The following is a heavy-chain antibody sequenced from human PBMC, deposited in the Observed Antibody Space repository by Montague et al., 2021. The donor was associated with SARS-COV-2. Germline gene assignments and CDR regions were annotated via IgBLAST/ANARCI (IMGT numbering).Heavy chain of an antibody. CDR2: IYYTGST. D-gene: IGHD3-22*01. J-gene: IGHJ6*02. V-gene: IGHV4-39*07. CDR3: AIDTRIAMLVVVTRYGLDV. Sequence: SETLSLTCTVSGGSITSSSYYWGWIRQPPGKGLEWIGSIYYTGSTYYNPSLTSRVTISVDTSKNQFSLKLSSVTAADTAVYYCAIDTRIAMLVVVTRYGLDVCGRGSTVTVSS. CDR1: GGSITSSSYY.